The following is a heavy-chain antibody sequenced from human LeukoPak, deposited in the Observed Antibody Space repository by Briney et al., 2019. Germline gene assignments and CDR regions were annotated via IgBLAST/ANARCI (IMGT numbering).Heavy chain of an antibody. CDR2: ISGSGMST. Sequence: GGSLRLSCAASGFTFSSYGMHWVRQAPGKGLEWVSGISGSGMSTYYADSVKGRFTISRDNSKNTLYLQMNSLRVEDTAVYYCAKDSGVSDIHVFDYWGQGTLVTVSS. V-gene: IGHV3-23*01. CDR1: GFTFSSYG. J-gene: IGHJ4*02. CDR3: AKDSGVSDIHVFDY. D-gene: IGHD3-9*01.